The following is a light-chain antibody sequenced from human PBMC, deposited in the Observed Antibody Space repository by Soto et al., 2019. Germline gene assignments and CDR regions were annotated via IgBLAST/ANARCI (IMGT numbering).Light chain of an antibody. CDR1: QSVNSN. CDR3: QHYNSYSEA. Sequence: EIVLTQSPATLSVSPGERATLFCRASQSVNSNLAWYQQKRGQAPRLLIYAASTRATGVPARFSGSGSGTEFTLTISSLQSDDFATYYCQHYNSYSEAFGQGTKVELK. CDR2: AAS. V-gene: IGKV3-15*01. J-gene: IGKJ1*01.